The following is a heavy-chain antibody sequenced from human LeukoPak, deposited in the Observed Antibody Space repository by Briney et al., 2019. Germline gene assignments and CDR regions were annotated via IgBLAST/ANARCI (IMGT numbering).Heavy chain of an antibody. CDR3: ARGTTFGNYFDY. J-gene: IGHJ4*02. V-gene: IGHV6-1*01. CDR1: GDSVSSNSAA. CDR2: TYYRSKWYN. Sequence: SQTLSLTCAISGDSVSSNSAAWNWIRQSPSRGLEWLGRTYYRSKWYNDYAVSVKSRITINPDTSKNQFSLKLSSVTAADTAVYYCARGTTFGNYFDYWGQGTLVTVSS. D-gene: IGHD3-16*01.